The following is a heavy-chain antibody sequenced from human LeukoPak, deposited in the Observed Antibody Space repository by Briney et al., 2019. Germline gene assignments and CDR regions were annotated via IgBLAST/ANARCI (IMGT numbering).Heavy chain of an antibody. CDR1: GFTFGDYA. V-gene: IGHV3-49*03. D-gene: IGHD4-17*01. J-gene: IGHJ3*02. CDR2: VRSKAYGGTT. CDR3: TRDRPRYDYGDYRDTFDI. Sequence: GGSLRLSCSASGFTFGDYAMNWFRQAPGKGLEWVGFVRSKAYGGTTEYAASVKGIFTISRDDSKRIAYLQMNRLKIEDTGLYYCTRDRPRYDYGDYRDTFDIWGQGTMVTVSS.